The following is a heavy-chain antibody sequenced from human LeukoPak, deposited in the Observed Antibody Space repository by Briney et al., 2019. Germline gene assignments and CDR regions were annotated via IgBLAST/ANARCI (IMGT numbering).Heavy chain of an antibody. CDR1: GGSISSYY. V-gene: IGHV4-59*08. Sequence: SETLSLTCTVSGGSISSYYWSWIRQPPGKGLEWIGYIYYSGSTNYNPSLKSRVTISVDTSKNQFSLKLSSVTAADTAVYYCARHLIAAAGNFDYWGQGTLVTVSS. D-gene: IGHD6-13*01. J-gene: IGHJ4*02. CDR3: ARHLIAAAGNFDY. CDR2: IYYSGST.